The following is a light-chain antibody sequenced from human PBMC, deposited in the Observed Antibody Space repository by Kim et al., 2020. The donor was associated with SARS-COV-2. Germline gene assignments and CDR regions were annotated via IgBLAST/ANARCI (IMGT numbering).Light chain of an antibody. J-gene: IGKJ4*01. CDR2: DAS. V-gene: IGKV3-11*01. CDR3: QQRNSWPPAVT. Sequence: PWDRATRACRASQNIDTSLAWYQQRPGQAPRLLVYDASNRATGVPDRFSGSGSGTDFTLTISSLEPEDFSIYYCQQRNSWPPAVTFGGGTKVDIK. CDR1: QNIDTS.